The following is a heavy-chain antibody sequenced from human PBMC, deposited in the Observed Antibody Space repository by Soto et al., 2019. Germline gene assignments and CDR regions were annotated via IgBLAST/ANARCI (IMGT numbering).Heavy chain of an antibody. CDR3: AKHRRGTSYSASES. J-gene: IGHJ5*02. D-gene: IGHD2-15*01. Sequence: SETLSLTCTVSGGSITSNNYYWGWIRQPPGKGLEWIGSINYIANTYYNPSLKSRVTVSVDTSKNQFSLELNSVTAADTAVYFCAKHRRGTSYSASESWGQGTLVTVSS. CDR2: INYIANT. CDR1: GGSITSNNYY. V-gene: IGHV4-39*01.